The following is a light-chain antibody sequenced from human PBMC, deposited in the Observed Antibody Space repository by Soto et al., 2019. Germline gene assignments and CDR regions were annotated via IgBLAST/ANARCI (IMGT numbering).Light chain of an antibody. V-gene: IGKV3-20*01. CDR3: QQYGSSPWT. CDR2: GAS. CDR1: QSVSSSY. Sequence: EIVLTQSPGTLSLSPGERATLSCRASQSVSSSYLAWYQQKPGQAPRLLIYGASSRATGIPDRFSGSGSGTDFTLTSSRLEREDFAVYYCQQYGSSPWTFGQGTKVEIK. J-gene: IGKJ1*01.